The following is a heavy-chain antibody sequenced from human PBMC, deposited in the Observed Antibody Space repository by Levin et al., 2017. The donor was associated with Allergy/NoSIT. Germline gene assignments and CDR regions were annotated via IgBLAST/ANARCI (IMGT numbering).Heavy chain of an antibody. CDR2: IGGSGVST. V-gene: IGHV3-23*01. J-gene: IGHJ4*02. CDR3: AKIVPATGSGY. Sequence: GESLKISCAASGFTFNYYGMSWVRQAPGKGLEWVSAIGGSGVSTYYADSVKGRFSISRDNSKNTLFLQMNSLRVEDTAIYYCAKIVPATGSGYWGQGTLVTVSS. CDR1: GFTFNYYG. D-gene: IGHD2-2*01.